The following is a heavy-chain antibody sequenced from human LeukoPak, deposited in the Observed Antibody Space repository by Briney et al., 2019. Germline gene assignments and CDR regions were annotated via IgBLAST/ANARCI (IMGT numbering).Heavy chain of an antibody. CDR2: IIPIFGTA. CDR1: GGTFSSYA. V-gene: IGHV1-69*05. J-gene: IGHJ6*03. D-gene: IGHD3-22*01. Sequence: SVKVSCKASGGTFSSYAISWVRQAPGQGLEWMGGIIPIFGTANYAQKFQSRVTITTDESTSTAYMELSSLRSEDTAVYYCARGDYYDSTGPGYYYYMDVWGKGTTVTVSS. CDR3: ARGDYYDSTGPGYYYYMDV.